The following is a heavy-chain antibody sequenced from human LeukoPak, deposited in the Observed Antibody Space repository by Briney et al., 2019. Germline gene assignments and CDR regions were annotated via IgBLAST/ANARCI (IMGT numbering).Heavy chain of an antibody. CDR1: GFTFDNYG. V-gene: IGHV3-30*18. Sequence: GGSLRLSCAASGFTFDNYGMHWVRQAPGKGLEWVAVISYDGRNKHYPDSVKGRFTISRDISTDTLWLQMDSLRTEDTAVYYCAKGPLRGTAAAIDYWGQGTLVTVSS. D-gene: IGHD2-2*01. CDR3: AKGPLRGTAAAIDY. CDR2: ISYDGRNK. J-gene: IGHJ4*02.